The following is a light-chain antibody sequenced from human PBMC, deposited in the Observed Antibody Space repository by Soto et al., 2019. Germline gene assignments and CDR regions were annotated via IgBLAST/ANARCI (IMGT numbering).Light chain of an antibody. CDR2: EVN. CDR3: FSFTITSHHV. V-gene: IGLV2-14*01. Sequence: QSALTQPASLSGSPGQSITISCTGTSSDIGAYDYVSWFQQHPGKAPKLTISEVNNRPSGVSNRFSGSKSGNTAYLTISGLQVEYEADYFCFSFTITSHHVFGNGTKVTVL. CDR1: SSDIGAYDY. J-gene: IGLJ1*01.